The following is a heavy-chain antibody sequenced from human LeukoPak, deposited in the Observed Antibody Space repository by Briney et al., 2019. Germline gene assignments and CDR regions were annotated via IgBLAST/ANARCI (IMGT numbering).Heavy chain of an antibody. Sequence: PSETLSLTCTVSGGSISSGSYYWSWVRQPAGRGLEWIGRIYTSGSTNYNPSLKSRVTISEDTSKNQFSLRLSSVTAADTAVYYCARDSGWGYYYYYMDVWGKGTTVTVSS. D-gene: IGHD3-10*01. CDR3: ARDSGWGYYYYYMDV. CDR1: GGSISSGSYY. CDR2: IYTSGST. V-gene: IGHV4-61*02. J-gene: IGHJ6*03.